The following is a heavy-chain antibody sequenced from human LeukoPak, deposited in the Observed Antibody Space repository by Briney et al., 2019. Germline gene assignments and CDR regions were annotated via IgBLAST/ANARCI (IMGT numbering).Heavy chain of an antibody. J-gene: IGHJ4*02. D-gene: IGHD2-21*01. CDR3: AKDRSLVVVIAILFDY. CDR1: GFTFSSYA. Sequence: GGSLRLSCAASGFTFSSYAMSWVRQAPGKGLEWVSAISGSGGSTYYADSVKGRFTISRDNSKNTLYLQMNSLRAEDPAVYYCAKDRSLVVVIAILFDYWGQGTLVTVSS. V-gene: IGHV3-23*01. CDR2: ISGSGGST.